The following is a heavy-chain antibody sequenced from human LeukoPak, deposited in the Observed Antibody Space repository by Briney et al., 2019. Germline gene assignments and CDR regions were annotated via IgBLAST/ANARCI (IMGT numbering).Heavy chain of an antibody. CDR1: GFTFSSYS. CDR2: ISSSSTI. CDR3: ARRGSGYGFDY. J-gene: IGHJ4*02. D-gene: IGHD5-12*01. Sequence: GGSLRLSCAASGFTFSSYSMNWVRQAPGKGLEWVSYISSSSTIYYAGSVKGRFTISRGNAKNSLYLQMNSLRAEDTAVYYCARRGSGYGFDYWGQGTLVTVSS. V-gene: IGHV3-48*01.